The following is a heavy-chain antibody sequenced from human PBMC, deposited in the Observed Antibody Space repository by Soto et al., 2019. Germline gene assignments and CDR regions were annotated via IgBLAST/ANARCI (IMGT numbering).Heavy chain of an antibody. CDR2: VFYSGGT. J-gene: IGHJ4*02. V-gene: IGHV4-34*12. D-gene: IGHD3-22*01. CDR3: ARHSTGYYYSYFDY. Sequence: SETLSLTCDVYGGSFGGYYWAWIRQPPGKGLEWIGSVFYSGGTHYNPSRKSRVTISVDTSKNQFSLKVRSVTAADTAVYYCARHSTGYYYSYFDYWGPGTLVTVSS. CDR1: GGSFGGYY.